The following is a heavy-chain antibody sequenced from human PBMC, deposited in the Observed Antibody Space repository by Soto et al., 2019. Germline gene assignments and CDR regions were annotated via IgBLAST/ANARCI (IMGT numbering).Heavy chain of an antibody. CDR3: ARGLSLVVAGNRLGLHDY. V-gene: IGHV4-4*02. CDR2: IFHSGST. CDR1: GGSISSNNW. Sequence: SETLSLTWAVSGGSISSNNWWSWVRQPPGKGLEWIGEIFHSGSTHYSPSLKSRVTISVDTSNNHFSLKLTSVTAADTAIYYCARGLSLVVAGNRLGLHDYWGQGTLVTVSS. D-gene: IGHD6-19*01. J-gene: IGHJ4*02.